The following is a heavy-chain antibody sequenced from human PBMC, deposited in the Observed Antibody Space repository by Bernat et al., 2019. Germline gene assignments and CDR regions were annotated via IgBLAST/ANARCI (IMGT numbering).Heavy chain of an antibody. J-gene: IGHJ6*02. V-gene: IGHV3-23*01. Sequence: DVQLLESGGGLVQPGGSLRLSCAASGFSFSSYAMNWVRLAPGKGLEWVSAISDSSGSTYYADSVKGRFTISRDNSKNTLYLQMNSLRAEDTAVYYCAKDIAAAGTHSWGMDVWGQGTTVTVSS. CDR3: AKDIAAAGTHSWGMDV. CDR2: ISDSSGST. D-gene: IGHD6-13*01. CDR1: GFSFSSYA.